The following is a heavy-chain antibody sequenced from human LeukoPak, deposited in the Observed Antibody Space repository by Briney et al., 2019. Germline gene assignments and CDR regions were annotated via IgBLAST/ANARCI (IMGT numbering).Heavy chain of an antibody. Sequence: PSETLSLTCTVSGYSISSDYYWGWIRQPPGKGLEWIGNIFHNGNTYYSPSLKSRVTMSIDTSKKQFSLKLRTATAADTAVYYCARIDDVTRGYNHAYYFDYWGQGTLVTVSS. CDR2: IFHNGNT. CDR3: ARIDDVTRGYNHAYYFDY. J-gene: IGHJ4*02. CDR1: GYSISSDYY. D-gene: IGHD5-18*01. V-gene: IGHV4-38-2*02.